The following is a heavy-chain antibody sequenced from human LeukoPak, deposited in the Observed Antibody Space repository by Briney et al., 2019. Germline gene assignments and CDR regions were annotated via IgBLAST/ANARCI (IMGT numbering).Heavy chain of an antibody. V-gene: IGHV4-59*01. D-gene: IGHD6-13*01. J-gene: IGHJ4*02. CDR2: IYYSGST. CDR1: GGSISSYY. CDR3: ARSSWYEHFDY. Sequence: SETLSLTCTVSGGSISSYYWSWIRRPPGKGLEWIGYIYYSGSTNYNPSLKSRVTISVDTSKNQFSLKLSSVTAADTAVYYCARSSWYEHFDYWGQGTLVTVSS.